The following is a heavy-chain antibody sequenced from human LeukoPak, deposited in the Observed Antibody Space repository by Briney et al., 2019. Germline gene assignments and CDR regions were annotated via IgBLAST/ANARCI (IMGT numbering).Heavy chain of an antibody. CDR2: IYHSGST. J-gene: IGHJ5*02. V-gene: IGHV4-4*02. Sequence: SETLSLTCTVSGGSIRSYYWSWVRQPPGKGLEWIGEIYHSGSTKYNPSLKSRVTISVDKSKNQFSLKLSSVTAADTAVYYCARAGQLVDWFDPWGQGTLVTVSS. D-gene: IGHD6-13*01. CDR3: ARAGQLVDWFDP. CDR1: GGSIRSYY.